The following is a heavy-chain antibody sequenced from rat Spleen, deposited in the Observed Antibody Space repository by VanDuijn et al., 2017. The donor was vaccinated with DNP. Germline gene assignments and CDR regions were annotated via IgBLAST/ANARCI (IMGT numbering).Heavy chain of an antibody. D-gene: IGHD1-2*01. CDR3: TTGEIAAMYLFDY. CDR1: GFTFSNYY. CDR2: ISTGGGST. J-gene: IGHJ2*01. V-gene: IGHV5-27*01. Sequence: EVQLVESGGGLVQPGRSLKLSCAASGFTFSNYYMAWVRQAPTKGLEWVAYISTGGGSTYYRDSVKGRFTISRDNAKSTLYLQMDSLRSEDTATYYCTTGEIAAMYLFDYWGQGVMVTVSS.